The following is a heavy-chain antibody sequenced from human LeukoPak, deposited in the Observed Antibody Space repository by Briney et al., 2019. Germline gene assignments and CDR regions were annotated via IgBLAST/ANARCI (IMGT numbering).Heavy chain of an antibody. Sequence: GGSLRLSCAASGFTFSNYWMHWVRQAPGKGLVWVSRLNADGNSITYADSVRGRFTISRDNAKNSLYLQMNSLRAEDTAVYYCARDLNWETYWGQGTLVSVSS. CDR1: GFTFSNYW. D-gene: IGHD7-27*01. V-gene: IGHV3-74*01. CDR2: LNADGNSI. J-gene: IGHJ4*02. CDR3: ARDLNWETY.